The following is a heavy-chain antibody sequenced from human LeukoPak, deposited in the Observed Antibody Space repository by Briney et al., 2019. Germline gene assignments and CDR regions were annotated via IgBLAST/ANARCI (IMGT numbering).Heavy chain of an antibody. D-gene: IGHD6-13*01. V-gene: IGHV4-61*02. CDR2: IYTSGST. J-gene: IGHJ4*02. Sequence: SETLSLTCTVSGGSISSGSYYWSWIRQPAGKGLEWIGRIYTSGSTNYNPSLKSRVTISVDTSKNQFSLKLSSVTAADTAVYYCARWYSSSRGGYEYWGQGTLVTVSS. CDR3: ARWYSSSRGGYEY. CDR1: GGSISSGSYY.